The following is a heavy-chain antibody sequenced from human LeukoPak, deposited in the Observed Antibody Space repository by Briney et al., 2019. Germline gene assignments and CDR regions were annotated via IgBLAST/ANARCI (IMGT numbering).Heavy chain of an antibody. Sequence: SGGSLRLSCAASGFTFSSYGMHWVRQAPGKGLEWVAVIWYDGSNKYYADSVKGRFTISRGTSKNTLYLQLNTLGADDTAVYYCAKDLFGHGWGLYYFDYWGQGTLVTVFS. V-gene: IGHV3-33*06. CDR2: IWYDGSNK. CDR3: AKDLFGHGWGLYYFDY. J-gene: IGHJ4*02. CDR1: GFTFSSYG. D-gene: IGHD3-10*02.